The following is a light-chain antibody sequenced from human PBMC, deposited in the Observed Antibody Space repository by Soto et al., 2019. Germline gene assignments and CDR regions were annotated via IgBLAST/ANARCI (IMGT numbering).Light chain of an antibody. V-gene: IGKV1-12*01. CDR1: QGVSHW. CDR3: QQAHSSPIT. J-gene: IGKJ5*01. Sequence: DIVITQSPSSLSSSAGERVTITCRASQGVSHWLAWYQQQPGKAPRLLIYDASTSQGGVPSRCSGSGPDTRFTLTSTSLQAEDAATYYRQQAHSSPITFGQGTRLEIK. CDR2: DAS.